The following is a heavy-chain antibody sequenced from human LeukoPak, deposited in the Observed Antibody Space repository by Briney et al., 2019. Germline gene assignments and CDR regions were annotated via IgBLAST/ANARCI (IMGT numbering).Heavy chain of an antibody. CDR3: AKDSAADLPYYFDY. Sequence: GGSLRLSCAASGFTVSNNYMTWVRQAPGKGLEWVSVIYSGGNTYYADSVKGRFTISRDNSKNTLYLQMNSLRAEDTAVYYCAKDSAADLPYYFDYWGQGTLVTVSS. D-gene: IGHD6-13*01. V-gene: IGHV3-53*01. CDR2: IYSGGNT. CDR1: GFTVSNNY. J-gene: IGHJ4*02.